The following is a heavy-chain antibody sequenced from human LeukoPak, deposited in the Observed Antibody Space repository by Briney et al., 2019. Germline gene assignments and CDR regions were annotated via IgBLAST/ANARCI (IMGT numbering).Heavy chain of an antibody. J-gene: IGHJ4*02. V-gene: IGHV3-66*01. Sequence: GGSLRLSCEASGFTVSKNYMIWVRQAPGKGLECVSFIYTGSITYYADSVKGRFTISTDNSKNTLYLQMNSLKVEDTAIYYCARAEIPLAGTGGQFDYWGQGTLVTVSS. CDR3: ARAEIPLAGTGGQFDY. CDR2: IYTGSIT. CDR1: GFTVSKNY. D-gene: IGHD6-19*01.